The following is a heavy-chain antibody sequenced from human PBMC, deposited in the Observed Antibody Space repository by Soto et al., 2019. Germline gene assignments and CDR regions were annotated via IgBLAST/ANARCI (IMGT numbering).Heavy chain of an antibody. CDR3: ARHPVLWFGELLFGGNWFDP. CDR1: GYSFTSYW. V-gene: IGHV5-51*01. D-gene: IGHD3-10*01. J-gene: IGHJ5*02. Sequence: GESLKISCKGSGYSFTSYWIGWVRQMPGKGLEWMGIIYPGDSDTRYSPSFQGQVTISADKSISTAYLQWSSLKASDTAMYYCARHPVLWFGELLFGGNWFDPWGQGTLVTVSS. CDR2: IYPGDSDT.